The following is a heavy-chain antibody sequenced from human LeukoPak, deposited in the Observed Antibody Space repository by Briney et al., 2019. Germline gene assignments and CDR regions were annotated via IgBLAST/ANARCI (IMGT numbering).Heavy chain of an antibody. CDR2: ISGSGSSI. J-gene: IGHJ6*02. CDR3: ARDRRGDYYYYGVDV. Sequence: PGGSLRLSCAASGFTVSSNYMSWVRQAPGKGLEWVSYISGSGSSIYYADSVNGRFTISRDNAKNSLYLQMNSLRVEDTAVYYCARDRRGDYYYYGVDVWGQGTTVTVSS. V-gene: IGHV3-11*04. CDR1: GFTVSSNY.